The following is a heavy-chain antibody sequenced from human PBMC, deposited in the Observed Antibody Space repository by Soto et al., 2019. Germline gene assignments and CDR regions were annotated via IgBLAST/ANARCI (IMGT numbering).Heavy chain of an antibody. V-gene: IGHV3-48*02. CDR1: GFTFSSYG. D-gene: IGHD3-3*01. CDR2: ISSSSSTI. J-gene: IGHJ6*02. CDR3: ARDERTILGRYYDGMGV. Sequence: PGGSLRLSCAASGFTFSSYGMNWVRQAPGKGLEWLSYISSSSSTIYYADSVEGRFTISRDNAKNSLYLQMNSLRDEDTAVYYCARDERTILGRYYDGMGVWGQGTTVTVSS.